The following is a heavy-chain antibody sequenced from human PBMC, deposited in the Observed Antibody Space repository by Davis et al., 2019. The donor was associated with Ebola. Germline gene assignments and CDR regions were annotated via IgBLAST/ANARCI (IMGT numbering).Heavy chain of an antibody. CDR2: IYPGDSDI. D-gene: IGHD3-16*02. CDR3: ATRPGEMLSDY. V-gene: IGHV5-51*01. J-gene: IGHJ4*02. Sequence: GGSLRLSCKGSGYSFTSTSNWIGWVRQMPGKGLEWMGVIYPGDSDIRYSPSFQGQVTISAGKSISTAYLQWSSLKASDTAMYYCATRPGEMLSDYWGQGTLVTVSS. CDR1: GYSFTSTSNW.